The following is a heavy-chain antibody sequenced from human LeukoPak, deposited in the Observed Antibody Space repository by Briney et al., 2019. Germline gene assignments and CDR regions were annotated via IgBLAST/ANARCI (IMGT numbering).Heavy chain of an antibody. D-gene: IGHD2-2*01. V-gene: IGHV3-7*01. J-gene: IGHJ6*02. CDR1: GFPFSSYW. Sequence: GSLSLSCAASGFPFSSYWMSWVRPAPGKGLEWVANIKQDGSEKYYVDSVKGRFTISRDNAKNSLYLQMNSLRAEDTAVYYCARDYPYCSSTSCYYYYGMDVWGQGTTVTVSS. CDR3: ARDYPYCSSTSCYYYYGMDV. CDR2: IKQDGSEK.